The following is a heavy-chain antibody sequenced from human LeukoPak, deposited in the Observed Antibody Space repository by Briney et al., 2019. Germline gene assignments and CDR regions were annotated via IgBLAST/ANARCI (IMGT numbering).Heavy chain of an antibody. V-gene: IGHV4-39*01. Sequence: SETLSLTCTVSGGSVSSSIYYWGWIRQPPGKGLEWIGSISYSGTNYNNPSLKSRVSISIDTSKNQFSVKLTSVTAADTAMYYCVSLGTLRSWGQGTLVTVSS. CDR3: VSLGTLRS. CDR1: GGSVSSSIYY. D-gene: IGHD7-27*01. CDR2: ISYSGTN. J-gene: IGHJ5*02.